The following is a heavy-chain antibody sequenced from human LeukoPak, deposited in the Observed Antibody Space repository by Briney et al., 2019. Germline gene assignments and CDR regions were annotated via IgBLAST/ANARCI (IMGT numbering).Heavy chain of an antibody. Sequence: PGGSLRLSCAASGFTFSSYAMSWVRQAPGKGLEWVSGISGSGGSTYYADSVKGRFTISRDNSKNTLYLQMNSLRAEDTAVYYCAKVLQWLKAPLSDAFDIWGQGTMVTVSS. V-gene: IGHV3-23*01. J-gene: IGHJ3*02. CDR3: AKVLQWLKAPLSDAFDI. CDR2: ISGSGGST. CDR1: GFTFSSYA. D-gene: IGHD5-12*01.